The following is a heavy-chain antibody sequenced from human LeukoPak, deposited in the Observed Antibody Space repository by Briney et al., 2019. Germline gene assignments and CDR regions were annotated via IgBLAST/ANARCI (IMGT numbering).Heavy chain of an antibody. V-gene: IGHV3-33*01. CDR1: GFTFSTYG. D-gene: IGHD1-1*01. Sequence: GGSLTLSCVASGFTFSTYGMHWVRQPPGKGLEWVAVIWYDGNYKYYADSVKGRFTITRDNSKNTLYLQMNSLRDEDTAVYYCARGATGTTDYWGQGTLVTVSS. CDR2: IWYDGNYK. CDR3: ARGATGTTDY. J-gene: IGHJ4*02.